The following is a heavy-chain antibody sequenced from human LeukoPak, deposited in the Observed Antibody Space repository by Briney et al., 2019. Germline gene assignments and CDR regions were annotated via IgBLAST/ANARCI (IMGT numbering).Heavy chain of an antibody. V-gene: IGHV1-18*01. D-gene: IGHD6-19*01. CDR1: GYTFTSYG. CDR3: ARDLEYSSGWYPVNY. J-gene: IGHJ4*02. CDR2: ISAYNGNT. Sequence: ASVKVSCKASGYTFTSYGISWVRQAPGQGLEWMGWISAYNGNTNYAQKLQGRVTMTTDISTSTAYMELRSLRSDDTAVYYCARDLEYSSGWYPVNYWGQGTLVTVSS.